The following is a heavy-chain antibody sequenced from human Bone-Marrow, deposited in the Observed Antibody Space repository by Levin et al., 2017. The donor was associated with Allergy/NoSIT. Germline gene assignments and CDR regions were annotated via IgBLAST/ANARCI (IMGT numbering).Heavy chain of an antibody. V-gene: IGHV3-53*01. CDR2: IYYGGST. Sequence: PGGSLRLSCAVSGFTATTNDMSWVRQAPGKGLEWVSVIYYGGSTYYADSVKGRFTISRDYSRNTLYLQMNSLRAEDTAVYYCATGLRQTGLLDYWGQGTLVTVSS. CDR1: GFTATTND. CDR3: ATGLRQTGLLDY. D-gene: IGHD4-17*01. J-gene: IGHJ4*02.